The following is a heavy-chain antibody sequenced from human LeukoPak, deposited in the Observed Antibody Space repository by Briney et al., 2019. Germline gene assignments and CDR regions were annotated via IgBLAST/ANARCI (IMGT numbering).Heavy chain of an antibody. D-gene: IGHD4-23*01. J-gene: IGHJ5*02. CDR2: ISYDGSNK. V-gene: IGHV3-30*04. Sequence: HPGGSLRLSCAASGFTFSSYAMHWVRQAPGKGLEWVAVISYDGSNKYYADSVKGRFTISRDNSKNTLYLQMNSLRAEDTAVYYCARDLSVALGWFDPWGQGTLVTVSS. CDR3: ARDLSVALGWFDP. CDR1: GFTFSSYA.